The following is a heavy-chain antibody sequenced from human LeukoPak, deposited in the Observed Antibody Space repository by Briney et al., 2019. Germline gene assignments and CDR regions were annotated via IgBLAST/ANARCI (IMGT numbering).Heavy chain of an antibody. V-gene: IGHV4-30-4*01. J-gene: IGHJ4*02. Sequence: SETLPLTCTVSGGSISSGDYYWSWIRQPPGTGLEWIGYIYYSGSTYYNPSLKSRVTISVDTSKNQFSLKLSSVTTADTAVYYCARDRPDSSGWYGFDYWGQGTLVTVSS. CDR3: ARDRPDSSGWYGFDY. D-gene: IGHD6-19*01. CDR1: GGSISSGDYY. CDR2: IYYSGST.